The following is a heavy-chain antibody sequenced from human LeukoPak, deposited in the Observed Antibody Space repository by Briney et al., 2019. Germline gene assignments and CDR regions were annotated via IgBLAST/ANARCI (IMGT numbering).Heavy chain of an antibody. CDR3: AKDPGYCSGGSCYSFGFDP. V-gene: IGHV3-23*01. CDR1: GFTFSSYA. Sequence: GGSLRLTCAASGFTFSSYAMSWVRQAPGKGLEWVSAISGSGGSTYYADSVKGRFTISRDNSKNTLYLQMNSLRAEDTAVYYCAKDPGYCSGGSCYSFGFDPWGQGTLVTVSS. CDR2: ISGSGGST. D-gene: IGHD2-15*01. J-gene: IGHJ5*02.